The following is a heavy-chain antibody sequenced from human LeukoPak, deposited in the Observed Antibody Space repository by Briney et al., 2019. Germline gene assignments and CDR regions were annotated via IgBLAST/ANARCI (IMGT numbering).Heavy chain of an antibody. V-gene: IGHV3-64D*06. Sequence: HTGGSLRLSCSVSGFTFSTYVMHWVRQAPGKGLEYVSAISSNGDNTYYADSVKGRFTISRDNSKHTLYLQMSSLRADDTAVYYCVRGTGYWGQGTLVTVSS. CDR2: ISSNGDNT. J-gene: IGHJ4*02. CDR1: GFTFSTYV. CDR3: VRGTGY.